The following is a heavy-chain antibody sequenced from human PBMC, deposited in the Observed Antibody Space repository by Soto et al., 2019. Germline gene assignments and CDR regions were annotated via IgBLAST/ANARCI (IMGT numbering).Heavy chain of an antibody. D-gene: IGHD4-17*01. Sequence: QVQLQQWGAGLLKPSETLSLTCAVYGGSFSGYYWSWFRQPPGKGLEWIGEINHSGSTNYNPSLKSRVNTSVDTSKNQFALKLSSVTAADTAVYYCAKTSVGYGDYVVWGQGTTVTVSS. CDR2: INHSGST. CDR3: AKTSVGYGDYVV. V-gene: IGHV4-34*01. J-gene: IGHJ6*02. CDR1: GGSFSGYY.